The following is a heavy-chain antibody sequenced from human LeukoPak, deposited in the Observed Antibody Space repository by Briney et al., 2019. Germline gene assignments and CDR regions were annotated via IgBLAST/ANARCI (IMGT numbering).Heavy chain of an antibody. D-gene: IGHD4-23*01. CDR2: MFFTGDT. CDR1: GGSISSHY. CDR3: AEEGNDYGANSIDY. V-gene: IGHV4-59*11. J-gene: IGHJ4*02. Sequence: SETLSLTCTVSGGSISSHYWAWLRQPPGKGLEWIGWMFFTGDTNYNPSLKSRVTISVDHSKNQFSLKLTSVTAADTAVYYCAEEGNDYGANSIDYWVQGTLVTVSS.